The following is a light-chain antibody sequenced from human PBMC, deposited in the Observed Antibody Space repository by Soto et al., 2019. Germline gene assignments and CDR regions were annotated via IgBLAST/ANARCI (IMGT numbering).Light chain of an antibody. CDR1: QNIHTN. Sequence: IVMTQSPGTLSVSPGEGATLSCRASQNIHTNLAWYQQKPGQAPRLLFYGASTRATGLPARFSGSGSGTDFTLTINSVQAEDSSLYYCQHYYNWPRTFGQGTRLEIK. CDR3: QHYYNWPRT. J-gene: IGKJ5*01. V-gene: IGKV3-15*01. CDR2: GAS.